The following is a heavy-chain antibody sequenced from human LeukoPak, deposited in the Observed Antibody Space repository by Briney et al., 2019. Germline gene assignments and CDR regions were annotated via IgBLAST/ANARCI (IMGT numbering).Heavy chain of an antibody. D-gene: IGHD6-19*01. CDR1: GFTFSSYG. V-gene: IGHV3-30*02. Sequence: PGGSLRLSCAASGFTFSSYGMHWVRQAPGKGLEWVAFIRYDGSNKYYADSVKGRFTISRDNSKNTLYLQMNSLRAEDTAVYYCAKRKSSDWYRGAFDIWGQGTMVTVSS. J-gene: IGHJ3*02. CDR3: AKRKSSDWYRGAFDI. CDR2: IRYDGSNK.